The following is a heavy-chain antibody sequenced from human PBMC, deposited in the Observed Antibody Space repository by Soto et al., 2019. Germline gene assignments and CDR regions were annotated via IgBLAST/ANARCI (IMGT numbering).Heavy chain of an antibody. D-gene: IGHD2-15*01. V-gene: IGHV1-69*04. J-gene: IGHJ4*02. Sequence: ASVKVSCKASGGTFSSYTISWVRQAPGQGLEWMGRIIPILGIANYAQKFQGRVTITADKSTSTAYMELSSLRSEDTAVYYCARDCSGGSCYDRGVFNWGQGTLVTVSS. CDR2: IIPILGIA. CDR1: GGTFSSYT. CDR3: ARDCSGGSCYDRGVFN.